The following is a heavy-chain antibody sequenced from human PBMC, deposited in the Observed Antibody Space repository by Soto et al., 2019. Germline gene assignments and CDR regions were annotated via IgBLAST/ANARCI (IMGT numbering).Heavy chain of an antibody. Sequence: QVQLVQSGAEVKKPGASVKVSCKASGYTFTSYAMHWVRQAPGQRLEWMGWINAGNGNTKYSQKFQGRVTITRDTCASTGYMELSSLRSDDTAVYYCARGPGGPDGPGDYWGQGTLVTVSS. V-gene: IGHV1-3*01. CDR1: GYTFTSYA. J-gene: IGHJ4*02. CDR3: ARGPGGPDGPGDY. D-gene: IGHD2-15*01. CDR2: INAGNGNT.